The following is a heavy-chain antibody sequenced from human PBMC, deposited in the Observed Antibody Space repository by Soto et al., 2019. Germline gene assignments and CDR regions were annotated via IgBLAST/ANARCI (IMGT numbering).Heavy chain of an antibody. D-gene: IGHD3-22*01. V-gene: IGHV3-7*01. CDR2: IKQDGSGK. Sequence: GGSLRLSCAASGFTFSSYWMSWVRQAPGKGLEWVANIKQDGSGKYYVDSVKGRFTISRDNAKNSLYLQMNSLRAEGTAVYYCARYRVVISYYGMDVWGQGTTVTVSS. CDR1: GFTFSSYW. J-gene: IGHJ6*02. CDR3: ARYRVVISYYGMDV.